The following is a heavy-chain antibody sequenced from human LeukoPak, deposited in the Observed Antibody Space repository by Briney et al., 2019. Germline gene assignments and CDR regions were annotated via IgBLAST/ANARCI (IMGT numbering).Heavy chain of an antibody. CDR2: IYSSGST. V-gene: IGHV4-59*08. J-gene: IGHJ5*02. D-gene: IGHD1-14*01. CDR1: GASISPYY. Sequence: ASETLSLTCTVSGASISPYYWTWIRQPPGKGLEWIGYIYSSGSTSYNPSLKSRVTISLDTSNNQFSLRLSSVTAADTAVYYCARLPGTGRFDPWGQGTLVTVSS. CDR3: ARLPGTGRFDP.